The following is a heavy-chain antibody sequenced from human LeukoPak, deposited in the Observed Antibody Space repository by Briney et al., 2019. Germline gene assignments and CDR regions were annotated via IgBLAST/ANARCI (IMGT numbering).Heavy chain of an antibody. J-gene: IGHJ3*02. CDR1: GFMFDDYA. CDR3: TKDTSARRSYGAAFDI. V-gene: IGHV3-9*01. CDR2: VGWHGGSI. Sequence: GGSLRLSCVASGFMFDDYAIHWVRQAPGKGLEWVSGVGWHGGSIGYADSMKGRFTVSRDNAKRSLYLQMNSLRAEDTALYYCTKDTSARRSYGAAFDIWGQGTVVTVSS. D-gene: IGHD3-10*01.